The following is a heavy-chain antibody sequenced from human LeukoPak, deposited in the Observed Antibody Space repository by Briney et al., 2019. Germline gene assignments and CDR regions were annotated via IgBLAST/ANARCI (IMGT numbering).Heavy chain of an antibody. CDR2: IWYDGSNK. Sequence: GGSLRLSCAASGFTFSSYGMHWVRQAPGKGLEWVAVIWYDGSNKYYADSVKGRFTISRDNSKNTLYLQMNSLRAEDTAVYYCARDRDILTGYYYGMDVWGQGTTVTVSS. V-gene: IGHV3-33*01. J-gene: IGHJ6*02. CDR1: GFTFSSYG. D-gene: IGHD3-9*01. CDR3: ARDRDILTGYYYGMDV.